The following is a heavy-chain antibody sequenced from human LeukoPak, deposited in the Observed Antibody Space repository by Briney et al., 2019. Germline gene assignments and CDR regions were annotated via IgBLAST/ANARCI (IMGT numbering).Heavy chain of an antibody. CDR2: IKQDGSEK. CDR1: GFTFSSYW. Sequence: GGSLRLSCAASGFTFSSYWMSWVRQAPGKGLVWVANIKQDGSEKYYVDSVKGRFTISRDNAKNSLYLQMNSLRAEDTAVYYCASGFGSSWYYYYYYMDVWGKGTTVTVSS. J-gene: IGHJ6*03. V-gene: IGHV3-7*01. CDR3: ASGFGSSWYYYYYYMDV. D-gene: IGHD6-13*01.